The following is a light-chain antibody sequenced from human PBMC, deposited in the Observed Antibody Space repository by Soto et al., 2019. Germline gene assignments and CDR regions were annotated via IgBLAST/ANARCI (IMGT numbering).Light chain of an antibody. CDR2: GDT. CDR3: AAWDDNLRGYWV. CDR1: SSNVGAGYD. J-gene: IGLJ2*01. Sequence: QSVLTQPPSVSGAPGQRVTISCTGSSSNVGAGYDVHWYQQLPGTAPKLLIYGDTTRPSGVPDRFSGSKSGSSASLAITGLQAEDEGDYYCAAWDDNLRGYWVFGGGTKVTVL. V-gene: IGLV1-40*01.